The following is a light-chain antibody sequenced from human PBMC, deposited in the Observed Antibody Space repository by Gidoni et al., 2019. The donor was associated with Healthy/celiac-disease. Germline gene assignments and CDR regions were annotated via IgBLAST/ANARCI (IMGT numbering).Light chain of an antibody. CDR2: DAS. CDR1: QSISSW. Sequence: DIQMTKSPSTLSASVGDRVTITCRASQSISSWLAWYQQKPGKAPKLLIYDASSLESGVPSRFSGSGSGTEFTLTISSLQPDDFATYYCQQYNSYSRWTFGQGTKVEIK. V-gene: IGKV1-5*01. CDR3: QQYNSYSRWT. J-gene: IGKJ1*01.